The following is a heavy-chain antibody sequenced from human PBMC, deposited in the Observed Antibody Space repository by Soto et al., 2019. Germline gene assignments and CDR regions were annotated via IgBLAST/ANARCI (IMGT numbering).Heavy chain of an antibody. Sequence: PGGSLRLSCAASGFTFSSYAMHWVRQAPGKGLEWVAVISYDGSNKYYADSVKGRFTISRDNSKNTLYLQMNSLRAEDTAVYYCARDRITMVRGVTVYYYYGMDVWGQGTTVTVS. V-gene: IGHV3-30-3*01. J-gene: IGHJ6*02. CDR3: ARDRITMVRGVTVYYYYGMDV. D-gene: IGHD3-10*01. CDR2: ISYDGSNK. CDR1: GFTFSSYA.